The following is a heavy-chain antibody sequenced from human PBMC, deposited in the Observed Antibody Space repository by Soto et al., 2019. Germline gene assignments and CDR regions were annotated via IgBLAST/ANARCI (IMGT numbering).Heavy chain of an antibody. CDR2: IHSDGSST. CDR1: GFTFSYYW. D-gene: IGHD1-26*01. J-gene: IGHJ3*01. Sequence: EVQLVESGGCLVQPGESLRLSCAASGFTFSYYWMHWVRQAPGKGLVWVSRIHSDGSSTTYADSVKGRFTISRDNARNTVYLQMNSLRVEDTAVYYCARGDRGAFDLWGQGTVVTVSS. V-gene: IGHV3-74*01. CDR3: ARGDRGAFDL.